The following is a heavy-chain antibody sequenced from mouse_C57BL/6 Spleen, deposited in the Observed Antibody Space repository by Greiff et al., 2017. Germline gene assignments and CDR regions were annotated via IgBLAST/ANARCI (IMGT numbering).Heavy chain of an antibody. CDR1: GYTFTSYW. V-gene: IGHV1-5*01. J-gene: IGHJ2*01. CDR3: TTLDSSGLDY. D-gene: IGHD3-2*02. CDR2: IYPGNSDT. Sequence: VQLQQSGTVLARPGASVKMSCKTSGYTFTSYWMHWVKQRPGQGLEWIGAIYPGNSDTSYNQKFKGKSKLTAVTSASTAYMELSSLTNEDSAVYYCTTLDSSGLDYWGQGTTRTVSS.